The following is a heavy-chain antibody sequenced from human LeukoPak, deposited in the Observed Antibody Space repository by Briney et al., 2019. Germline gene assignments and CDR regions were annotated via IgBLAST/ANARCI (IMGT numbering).Heavy chain of an antibody. J-gene: IGHJ6*03. D-gene: IGHD5-18*01. V-gene: IGHV3-48*04. CDR2: ISSSGSTI. CDR3: ARASTEYSYGAYYYYMDV. CDR1: GFTFSSYW. Sequence: PGGSLRLSCAASGFTFSSYWMSWVRQAPGKGLEWVSYISSSGSTIYYADSVKGRFTISRDNAKNSLYLQMNSLRAEDTAVYYCARASTEYSYGAYYYYMDVWGKGTTVTISS.